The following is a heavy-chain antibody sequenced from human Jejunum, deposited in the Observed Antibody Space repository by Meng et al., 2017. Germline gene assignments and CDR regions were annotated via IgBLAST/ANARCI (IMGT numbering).Heavy chain of an antibody. CDR3: ARGNEYSNYGADF. CDR2: INDSGST. Sequence: QVKLQQWVGGLLNPSDSLYLPCAVYGGSISDYYCAWIRQPPGKGLEWIGEINDSGSTNYNPSLKSRVTISVDTSKSQFYLRVSSVTAADTAVYYCARGNEYSNYGADFWGQGTLVTVSS. J-gene: IGHJ4*02. CDR1: GGSISDYY. D-gene: IGHD4-11*01. V-gene: IGHV4-34*01.